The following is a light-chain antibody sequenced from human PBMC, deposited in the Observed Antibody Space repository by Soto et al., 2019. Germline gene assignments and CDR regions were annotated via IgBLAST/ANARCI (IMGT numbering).Light chain of an antibody. CDR1: QSISSY. Sequence: DIQMTQSPSTLSAPVGDRASITCRASQSISSYLNWYQQKPGKAPKLLIYAASSLQSGVPSRFSGSGSGTDFTLTISSLQPEDFATYYCQQSYSIQWTFGQGTKVDIK. V-gene: IGKV1-39*01. J-gene: IGKJ1*01. CDR3: QQSYSIQWT. CDR2: AAS.